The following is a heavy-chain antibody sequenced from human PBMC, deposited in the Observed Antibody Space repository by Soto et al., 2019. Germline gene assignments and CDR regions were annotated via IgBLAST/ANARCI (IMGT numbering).Heavy chain of an antibody. J-gene: IGHJ4*02. CDR2: IYHSGST. CDR3: ARGKLGGTTYFDY. CDR1: GYSISSDYY. D-gene: IGHD1-26*01. V-gene: IGHV4-38-2*01. Sequence: PSETLSLTCAVSGYSISSDYYWGWIRQPPGKGLEWIGSIYHSGSTYYNPSLKSRVTISVGTSKNQFSLKLSSVTAADTAVYFCARGKLGGTTYFDYWGQGTLVTVSS.